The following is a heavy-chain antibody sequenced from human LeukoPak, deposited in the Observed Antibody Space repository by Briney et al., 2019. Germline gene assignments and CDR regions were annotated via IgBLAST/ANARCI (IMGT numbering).Heavy chain of an antibody. CDR2: IRYDGSNK. Sequence: GGSLRLSCAASGFTFSSYGMHWVRQAPGKGLEWVAFIRYDGSNKYYADSVKGRFTISRDNSKNTLYLQMNSLRAEDTAVYYGARETYYYGSGSYQGEIRPGKNWFDPWGQGTLDTVSS. D-gene: IGHD3-10*01. V-gene: IGHV3-30*02. J-gene: IGHJ5*02. CDR1: GFTFSSYG. CDR3: ARETYYYGSGSYQGEIRPGKNWFDP.